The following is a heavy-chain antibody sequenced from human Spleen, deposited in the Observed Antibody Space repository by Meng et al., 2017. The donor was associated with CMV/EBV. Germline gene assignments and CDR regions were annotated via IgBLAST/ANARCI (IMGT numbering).Heavy chain of an antibody. Sequence: FTFRTSAMHWVRQTPGKGLEWVAVLSYDAIDTYYSDSVKGRFTISRDNSESTVYLQMNSLRLEDTAVYYCVRPFRKYQLLYNWFDSWGQGTLVTVSS. J-gene: IGHJ5*01. CDR2: LSYDAIDT. CDR1: FTFRTSA. V-gene: IGHV3-30-3*01. D-gene: IGHD2-2*01. CDR3: VRPFRKYQLLYNWFDS.